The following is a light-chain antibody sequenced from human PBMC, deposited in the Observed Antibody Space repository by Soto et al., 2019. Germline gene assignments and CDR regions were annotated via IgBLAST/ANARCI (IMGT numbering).Light chain of an antibody. Sequence: EIVLTQSPAGLSLSPGERVTLSCRASQSVSRSLAWYQQKPGQAPRLLIYDASNRATGVPARFSGSGSGTDLSLTISSLAPEDFAVYFCQHSSSWPYTFGQGTRLDFK. CDR1: QSVSRS. J-gene: IGKJ2*01. CDR2: DAS. CDR3: QHSSSWPYT. V-gene: IGKV3-11*01.